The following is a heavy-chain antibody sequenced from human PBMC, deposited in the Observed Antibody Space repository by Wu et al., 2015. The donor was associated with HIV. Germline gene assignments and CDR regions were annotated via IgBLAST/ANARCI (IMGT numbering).Heavy chain of an antibody. Sequence: QVQLVQSGAEVRKPGSSVKVSCKASGGTFSRSGFSWVRQVSGQGFEWMGRIIPINGAANYAQKFEGRVTITADESTHTAYMELRSLRSDDTAVYYCARAISGSYSFGYWGQGTLVTVSS. V-gene: IGHV1-69*11. D-gene: IGHD1-26*01. CDR3: ARAISGSYSFGY. CDR2: IIPINGAA. CDR1: GGTFSRSG. J-gene: IGHJ4*02.